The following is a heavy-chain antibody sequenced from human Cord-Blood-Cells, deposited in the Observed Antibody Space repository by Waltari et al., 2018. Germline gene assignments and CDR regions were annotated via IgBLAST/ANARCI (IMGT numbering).Heavy chain of an antibody. CDR2: INHSGST. D-gene: IGHD3-10*01. CDR1: GGSFSGYY. V-gene: IGHV4-34*01. Sequence: QVQLQQWGAGLLKPSETLSLTCAVHGGSFSGYYWSWIRQPPGKGLEWIGEINHSGSTNYNPSLKSRVTISVDTSKNQFSLKLSSVTAADTAVYYCARGYYGSGSYTFFSDAFDIWGQGTMVTVSS. CDR3: ARGYYGSGSYTFFSDAFDI. J-gene: IGHJ3*02.